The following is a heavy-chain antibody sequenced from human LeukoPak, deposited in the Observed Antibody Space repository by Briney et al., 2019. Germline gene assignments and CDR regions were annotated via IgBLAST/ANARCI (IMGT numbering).Heavy chain of an antibody. CDR2: IYYSGST. Sequence: PSETLSLTCTVSGGSINSHYWSWIRQPPGKGLEWIGYIYYSGSTRYNPSLQSRVTISVDTSKDHFSLKVSSVTAADTAVYYCARSGSYSHPGDYWGQGTLVTVSS. J-gene: IGHJ4*02. D-gene: IGHD3-10*01. CDR1: GGSINSHY. CDR3: ARSGSYSHPGDY. V-gene: IGHV4-59*11.